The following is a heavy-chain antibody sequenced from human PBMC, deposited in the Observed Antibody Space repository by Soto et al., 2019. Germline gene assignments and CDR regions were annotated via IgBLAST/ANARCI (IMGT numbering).Heavy chain of an antibody. D-gene: IGHD3-3*01. V-gene: IGHV3-23*01. CDR1: GFTFSRFA. CDR3: AKDQRKPAIFGVVTLS. CDR2: ISGSGQTT. J-gene: IGHJ5*02. Sequence: LRLSCAGSGFTFSRFAMSWVRQVPGKGLEWVSAISGSGQTTYYADSVKGRFTVSRDNSNNTLYLQMNSLRAEDTAVYYCAKDQRKPAIFGVVTLSWGRGTLVTVSS.